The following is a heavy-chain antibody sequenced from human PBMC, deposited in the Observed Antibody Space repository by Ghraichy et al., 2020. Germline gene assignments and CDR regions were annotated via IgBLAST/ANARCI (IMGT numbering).Heavy chain of an antibody. D-gene: IGHD2-21*02. CDR1: GFAFNAHW. CDR2: IGSDGRDT. CDR3: ARELKLGDLGNEYFQD. Sequence: GSLRLSCRASGFAFNAHWMHWVRQDPGEGLMWVALIGSDGRDTFYADSVKGRFTISRDNADNTLFLQMNSLRAEDTAVYYCARELKLGDLGNEYFQDWGQGTLVTVSS. V-gene: IGHV3-74*01. J-gene: IGHJ1*01.